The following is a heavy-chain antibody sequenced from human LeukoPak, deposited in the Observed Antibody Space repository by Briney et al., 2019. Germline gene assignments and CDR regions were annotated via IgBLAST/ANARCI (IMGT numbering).Heavy chain of an antibody. CDR1: GFTFSSYA. Sequence: GGSLRLSCAASGFTFSSYAMSWVRQAPGKGLEWVSAISGSGGSTYYADSVKGRFTISRDNSKNTLYLQMNSLRAEDTAVYYCARDQVADYYGMDVWGQGTTVTVSS. J-gene: IGHJ6*02. CDR2: ISGSGGST. V-gene: IGHV3-23*01. CDR3: ARDQVADYYGMDV.